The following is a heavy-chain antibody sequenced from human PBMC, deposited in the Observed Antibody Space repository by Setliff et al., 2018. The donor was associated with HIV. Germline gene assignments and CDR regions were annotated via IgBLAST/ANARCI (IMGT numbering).Heavy chain of an antibody. CDR3: ARGALLAVFDFDY. J-gene: IGHJ4*01. CDR1: GYTFTDYY. V-gene: IGHV1-2*02. D-gene: IGHD3-10*01. Sequence: ASVKVSCKASGYTFTDYYIHWVRQAPGQGLEWMGWINPNTGVTTYALKFQGRVTITRDTSANTAYMELSSLRSDDTAVYFCARGALLAVFDFDYWGHGTLVTVSS. CDR2: INPNTGVT.